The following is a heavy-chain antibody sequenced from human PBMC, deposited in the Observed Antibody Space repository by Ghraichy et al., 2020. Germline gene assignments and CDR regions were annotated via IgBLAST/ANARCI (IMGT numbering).Heavy chain of an antibody. J-gene: IGHJ4*02. D-gene: IGHD4-17*01. CDR3: AKAIWDHGDYDFDY. CDR1: GFTFSTYA. CDR2: INGNGGST. Sequence: GGSLRLSCAASGFTFSTYAMSWVRQAPGKGLEWVSAINGNGGSTYYADSVKGRFTISRDNSKNTLYLQMNSLRAEDTAVYYCAKAIWDHGDYDFDYWGQGTLVTVSS. V-gene: IGHV3-23*01.